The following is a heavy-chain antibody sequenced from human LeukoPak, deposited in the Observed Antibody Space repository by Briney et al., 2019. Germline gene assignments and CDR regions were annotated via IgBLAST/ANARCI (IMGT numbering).Heavy chain of an antibody. D-gene: IGHD3-10*01. Sequence: ASVKVSCKASGYTFTGYYMHWVRQAPGQRLEWMGWINAGNGNTKYSQKFQGRVTITRDTSASTAYMELSSLRSEDTAVYYCAKDITMVRGVMEEWGQGTLVTVSS. CDR3: AKDITMVRGVMEE. CDR2: INAGNGNT. J-gene: IGHJ4*02. CDR1: GYTFTGYY. V-gene: IGHV1-3*01.